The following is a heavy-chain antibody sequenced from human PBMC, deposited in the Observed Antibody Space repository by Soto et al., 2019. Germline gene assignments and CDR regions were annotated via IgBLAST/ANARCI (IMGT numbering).Heavy chain of an antibody. CDR1: GFTFSSYS. CDR2: ISSSSSYI. CDR3: PRDPHTLALLLISTSRRDYRMDV. D-gene: IGHD2-2*01. V-gene: IGHV3-21*01. Sequence: WGSLRLSCAASGFTFSSYSMNWVRQAPGKGLEWVSSISSSSSYIYYADSVKGRFTISRDNAKNSLYLQMNSLRAEDTAVYYCPRDPHTLALLLISTSRRDYRMDVWRKQPTFTASS. J-gene: IGHJ6*04.